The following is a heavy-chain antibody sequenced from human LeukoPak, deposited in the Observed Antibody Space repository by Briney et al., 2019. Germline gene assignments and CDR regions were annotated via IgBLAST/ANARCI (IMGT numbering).Heavy chain of an antibody. V-gene: IGHV3-48*04. CDR3: ARDRGGSYSAIDY. CDR2: ISSSSSTI. CDR1: GFTFSSYS. Sequence: GGSLRLSCAASGFTFSSYSMNWVRQAPGKGLEWVSFISSSSSTIYYADSVKGRFTISRDNAKNSLYLQMNSLRAEDTAVYYCARDRGGSYSAIDYWGQGTLVTVST. D-gene: IGHD1-26*01. J-gene: IGHJ4*02.